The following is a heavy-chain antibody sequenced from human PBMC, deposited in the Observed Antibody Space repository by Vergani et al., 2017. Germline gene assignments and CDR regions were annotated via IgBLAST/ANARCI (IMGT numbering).Heavy chain of an antibody. V-gene: IGHV1-69*11. CDR2: IIPILGTA. D-gene: IGHD3-10*01. CDR1: GGTFSSYA. J-gene: IGHJ6*03. CDR3: ARVRWFGELSFTHMDV. Sequence: QVQLVQSGAEVKKPGSSVKVSCKASGGTFSSYAISWVRQAPGQGLEWMGRIIPILGTANYAQKFQGRVTITADESTSTAYMELSSLRSEDTAVYYCARVRWFGELSFTHMDVWGKGTTVTVSS.